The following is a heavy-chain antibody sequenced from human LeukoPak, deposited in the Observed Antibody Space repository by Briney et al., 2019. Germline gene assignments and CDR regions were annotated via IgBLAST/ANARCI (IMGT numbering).Heavy chain of an antibody. D-gene: IGHD3-10*01. CDR2: ISAYNGNT. CDR1: GYTFTSYG. J-gene: IGHJ4*02. CDR3: ARVGYYYGSGSYYPPLDY. V-gene: IGHV1-18*01. Sequence: ASVKVSCKASGYTFTSYGISWVRQAPGQGLEWMGWISAYNGNTNYAQKLQGRVTMTTDTSTSTAYMELRSLRSDDTAVYYCARVGYYYGSGSYYPPLDYWGQGTLVTVSS.